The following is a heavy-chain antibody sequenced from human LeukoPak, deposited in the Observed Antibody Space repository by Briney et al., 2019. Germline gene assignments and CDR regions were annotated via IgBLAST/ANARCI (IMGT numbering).Heavy chain of an antibody. CDR1: GYTLTGYY. V-gene: IGHV1-2*02. CDR3: AASKYSSGLSFDY. J-gene: IGHJ4*02. D-gene: IGHD6-19*01. Sequence: ASVKVSCKASGYTLTGYYMHWVRQAPGQGLEWMGWINPNSGGTNYAQKFQGRVTMTRDTSISTAYMELSRLRSDDTAVYYCAASKYSSGLSFDYWGQGTLVTVSS. CDR2: INPNSGGT.